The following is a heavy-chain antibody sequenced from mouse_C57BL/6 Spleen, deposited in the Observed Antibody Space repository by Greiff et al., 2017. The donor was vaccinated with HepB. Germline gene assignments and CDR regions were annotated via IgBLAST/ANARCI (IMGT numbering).Heavy chain of an antibody. J-gene: IGHJ3*01. CDR2: ISSGSSTI. Sequence: EVQVVESGGGLVKPGGSLKLSCAASGFTFSDYGMHWVRQAPEKGLEWVAYISSGSSTISYADTVKGRFTISIDKAKNNLFLQMTSLRSEDTAMYYCARWGLRQWAWFAYWGQGTLVTVSA. D-gene: IGHD2-4*01. V-gene: IGHV5-17*01. CDR3: ARWGLRQWAWFAY. CDR1: GFTFSDYG.